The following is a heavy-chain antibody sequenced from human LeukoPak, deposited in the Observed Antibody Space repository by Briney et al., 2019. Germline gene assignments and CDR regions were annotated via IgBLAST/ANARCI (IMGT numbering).Heavy chain of an antibody. CDR1: GGSFSGYY. CDR3: ARHATVVTPYDY. J-gene: IGHJ4*02. Sequence: SETLSLTCAVYGGSFSGYYWSWIRQPPGKGLEWIGEINHSGSTNYNPSLKSRVTISVDTSKNQFSLKLSSVTAADTAVYYCARHATVVTPYDYWGQGTPVTVSS. V-gene: IGHV4-34*01. CDR2: INHSGST. D-gene: IGHD4-23*01.